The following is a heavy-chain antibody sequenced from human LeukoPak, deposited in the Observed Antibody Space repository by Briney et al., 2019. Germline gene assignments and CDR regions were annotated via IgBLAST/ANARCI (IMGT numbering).Heavy chain of an antibody. CDR1: GGSISSYY. Sequence: SETLSLTCTVSGGSISSYYWSWIRQPPGKGLEWIGYIYYSGSTNYNPSLKSRVTISVDTPKNQFSLKLSSVTAADTAVYYCARVANWFDPWGQGTLVTVSS. J-gene: IGHJ5*02. CDR3: ARVANWFDP. V-gene: IGHV4-59*01. CDR2: IYYSGST.